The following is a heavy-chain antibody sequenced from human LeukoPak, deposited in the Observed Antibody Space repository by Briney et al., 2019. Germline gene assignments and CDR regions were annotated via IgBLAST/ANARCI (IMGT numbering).Heavy chain of an antibody. CDR1: GYTFNNYA. J-gene: IGHJ4*02. D-gene: IGHD6-19*01. CDR3: ARGGPNSGGWTLDH. V-gene: IGHV1-3*03. CDR2: INDDNGNT. Sequence: ASVKVSCKTSGYTFNNYAMHWVRQAPGQRLEWMGCINDDNGNTQYSQKFQGRVTFTRDTSASTAYMELSSLTSEDMAVFYCARGGPNSGGWTLDHWGQGTLVSVSS.